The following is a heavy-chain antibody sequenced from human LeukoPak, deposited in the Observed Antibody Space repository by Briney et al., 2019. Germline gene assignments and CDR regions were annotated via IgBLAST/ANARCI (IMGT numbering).Heavy chain of an antibody. CDR2: IYYSGST. CDR3: ARPRDGYNPLDAFVI. CDR1: GGSISSSSYY. Sequence: PSETLSLTCTVSGGSISSSSYYWGWIRQPPGKGLEWIGSIYYSGSTYYNPSLKSRVTISVDTSKNQFSLKLSSVTAADTAVYYCARPRDGYNPLDAFVIWGQGTMVTVSS. V-gene: IGHV4-39*07. D-gene: IGHD5-24*01. J-gene: IGHJ3*02.